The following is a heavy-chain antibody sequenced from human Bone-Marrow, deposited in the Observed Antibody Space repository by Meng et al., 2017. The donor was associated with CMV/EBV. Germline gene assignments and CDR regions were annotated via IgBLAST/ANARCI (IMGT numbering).Heavy chain of an antibody. V-gene: IGHV4-39*07. CDR2: IYYSGNT. J-gene: IGHJ5*02. CDR1: GGSISSSSYY. D-gene: IGHD4-17*01. Sequence: SETLSLTCTVSGGSISSSSYYWGWIRQPPGKGLEWIGNIYYSGNTYYNPSLKSRITISVDTSKNQFSLKLSSVTAADTAVYYCARKLYGNWFDPWGQGTLFTVSS. CDR3: ARKLYGNWFDP.